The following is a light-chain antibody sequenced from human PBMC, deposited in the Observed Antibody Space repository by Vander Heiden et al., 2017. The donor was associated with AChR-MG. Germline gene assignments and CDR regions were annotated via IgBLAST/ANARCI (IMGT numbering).Light chain of an antibody. V-gene: IGKV1-39*01. J-gene: IGKJ1*01. CDR2: DAS. Sequence: DIQITQSSSSLSASDGDRVTMTCRASQSISNYLNWYQQKPGKAPKLLIYDASSLQSGVPSRFSGSGSGTDFTLKISSLQAEDFGTYYCKHSNSTPWTFGQGTKVEIK. CDR3: KHSNSTPWT. CDR1: QSISNY.